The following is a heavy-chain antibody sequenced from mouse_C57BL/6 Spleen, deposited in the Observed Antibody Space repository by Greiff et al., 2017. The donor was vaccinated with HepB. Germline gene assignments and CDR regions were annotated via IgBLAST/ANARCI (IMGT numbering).Heavy chain of an antibody. CDR3: ARWSYGHGGD. D-gene: IGHD2-2*01. V-gene: IGHV1-4*01. CDR1: GYTFTSYT. CDR2: INPSSGYT. J-gene: IGHJ2*01. Sequence: QVQLKQSGAELARPGASVKMSCKASGYTFTSYTMHWVKQRPGQGLEWIGYINPSSGYTKYNQKFKDKATLTADKSSSTAYMQLSSLTSEDSAVYYCARWSYGHGGDWGQGTTLTVSS.